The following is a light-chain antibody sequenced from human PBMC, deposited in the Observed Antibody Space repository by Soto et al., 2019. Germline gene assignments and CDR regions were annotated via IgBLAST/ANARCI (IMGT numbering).Light chain of an antibody. CDR1: QDISTL. J-gene: IGKJ5*01. Sequence: IQLTQSPSSLSASVGDRVTITCRASQDISTLFAWYQQKPGKAPKLLISAASTLQSVVPSRFSGSGSGTEFTLTISSLQPEDFATYYCQQLNSYPITFGQGTRLEIK. CDR3: QQLNSYPIT. V-gene: IGKV1-9*01. CDR2: AAS.